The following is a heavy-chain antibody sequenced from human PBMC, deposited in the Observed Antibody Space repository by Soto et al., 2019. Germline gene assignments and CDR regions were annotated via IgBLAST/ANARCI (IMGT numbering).Heavy chain of an antibody. Sequence: QVQLVESGGGVVQPGRSLRLSCAASGFTFSRYGIHWVRQAPGKGLEWVAVISYDGSQKYYADSVKGRFAISRDNSKNTLYLQMNSLRAEDTAVYYCAKVPGPDDAFDIWGQGTMVTVSS. CDR3: AKVPGPDDAFDI. V-gene: IGHV3-30*18. CDR1: GFTFSRYG. J-gene: IGHJ3*02. CDR2: ISYDGSQK.